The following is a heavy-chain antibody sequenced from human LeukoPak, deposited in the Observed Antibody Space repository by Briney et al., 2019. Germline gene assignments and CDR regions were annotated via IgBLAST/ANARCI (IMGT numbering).Heavy chain of an antibody. CDR1: GFTFTDYY. J-gene: IGHJ4*02. V-gene: IGHV1-2*02. CDR2: INPNSGDT. D-gene: IGHD2-21*01. Sequence: GASVKVSCKASGFTFTDYYLHWVRQAPGQGLEWMGWINPNSGDTNHAQIFQGRVTLTRDTSISTAYLELSSLRSDDSALYYCAGEYCDSDTCRQGFDYWGRGTLVTVSS. CDR3: AGEYCDSDTCRQGFDY.